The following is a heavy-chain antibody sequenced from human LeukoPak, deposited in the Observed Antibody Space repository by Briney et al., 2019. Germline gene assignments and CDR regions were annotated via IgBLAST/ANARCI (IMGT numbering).Heavy chain of an antibody. J-gene: IGHJ3*02. D-gene: IGHD6-19*01. V-gene: IGHV4-59*01. Sequence: SETLSLTCTVSGGSISSYYWSWIRQPPGKGLALIGYIYYSGSTNYNPSLKSRVTISVDTSKNQFSLKLSSVTAADTAVYYCARVPHSDYSSGWYGRGAFDIWGQGTMVTVSS. CDR3: ARVPHSDYSSGWYGRGAFDI. CDR2: IYYSGST. CDR1: GGSISSYY.